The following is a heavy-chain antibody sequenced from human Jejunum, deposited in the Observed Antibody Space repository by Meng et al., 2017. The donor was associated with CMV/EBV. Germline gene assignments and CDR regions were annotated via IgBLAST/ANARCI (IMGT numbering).Heavy chain of an antibody. V-gene: IGHV3-20*03. CDR2: INDDGAGT. J-gene: IGHJ6*02. Sequence: YGMNWVSQAPGKGLEWVADINDDGAGTRYADSVRGRFTISRDNAKNSLYLQMNSLRAEDTALYYCARTQGYSDSSGHYTSYAMDVWGQGTTVTVSS. D-gene: IGHD3-22*01. CDR1: YG. CDR3: ARTQGYSDSSGHYTSYAMDV.